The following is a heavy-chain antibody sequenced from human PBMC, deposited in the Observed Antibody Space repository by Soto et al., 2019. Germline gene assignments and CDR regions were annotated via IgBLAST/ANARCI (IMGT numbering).Heavy chain of an antibody. CDR1: GYTFSRYA. Sequence: QVHLVQSGAEVKKPGASVKVSCKASGYTFSRYAIHWVRQAPGQSLKWMGWSNAGNGDTNYSQEFQVRVTITRDTSASTAYMELRSLRSEDTAVYFCARGRPYGMDVWGQGTTVTVSS. CDR3: ARGRPYGMDV. CDR2: SNAGNGDT. J-gene: IGHJ6*02. V-gene: IGHV1-3*02.